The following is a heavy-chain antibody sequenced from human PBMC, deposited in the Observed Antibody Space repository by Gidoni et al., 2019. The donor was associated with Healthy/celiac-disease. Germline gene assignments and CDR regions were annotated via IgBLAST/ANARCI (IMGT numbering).Heavy chain of an antibody. CDR3: ARDDKQLVYFDY. CDR1: GYTFTRYY. Sequence: QVQLVQSGAEVKKPGASVKVSCKASGYTFTRYYRHWVRQAPGQGLEWMGIINPSGGSTSYAQKFQGRVTMTRDTSTSTVYMELSSLRSEDTAVYYCARDDKQLVYFDYWGQGTLVTVSS. D-gene: IGHD6-6*01. V-gene: IGHV1-46*01. CDR2: INPSGGST. J-gene: IGHJ4*02.